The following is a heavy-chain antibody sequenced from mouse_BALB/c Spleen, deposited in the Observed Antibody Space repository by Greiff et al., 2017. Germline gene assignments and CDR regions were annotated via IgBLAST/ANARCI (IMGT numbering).Heavy chain of an antibody. Sequence: QVQLQQPGAELVMPGASVKMSCKASGYTFTDYWMPWVKQRPGQGLEWIGAIDTSDRYNSYNQKFKGKATLTVDDSSSTAYMQLSSLTSEDSAVYYCARGGWYYFDYWGQGTTLTVSS. V-gene: IGHV1-69*01. D-gene: IGHD1-1*02. CDR1: GYTFTDYW. J-gene: IGHJ2*01. CDR2: IDTSDRYN. CDR3: ARGGWYYFDY.